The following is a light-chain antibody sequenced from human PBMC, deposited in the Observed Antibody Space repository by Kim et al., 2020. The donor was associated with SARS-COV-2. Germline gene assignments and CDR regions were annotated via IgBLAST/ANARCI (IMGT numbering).Light chain of an antibody. CDR1: KLEDKY. Sequence: VSPEQTASITCSGDKLEDKYACWYQQKPGQSPVLVIYQDSKRPSGIPERFSGSNSGNTATLTISGTQAMDEADYYCQAWDSSTLYVFGTGTKVTVL. J-gene: IGLJ1*01. CDR2: QDS. CDR3: QAWDSSTLYV. V-gene: IGLV3-1*01.